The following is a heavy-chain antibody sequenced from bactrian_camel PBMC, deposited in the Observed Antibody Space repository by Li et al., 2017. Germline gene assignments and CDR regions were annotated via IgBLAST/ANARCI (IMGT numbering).Heavy chain of an antibody. J-gene: IGHJ4*01. Sequence: HVQLVESGGGLVQPGGSLRLSCDASGFTFAAYWMYWVRQAPGKTLEWASSINSDGSNTYYADSVKGRFTISRDNAKNTVYLQMDSLKSEDTALYYCATSGMDWVLGFAHWGQGTQVTVS. CDR1: GFTFAAYW. D-gene: IGHD1*01. V-gene: IGHV3S6*01. CDR2: INSDGSNT. CDR3: ATSGMDWVLGFAH.